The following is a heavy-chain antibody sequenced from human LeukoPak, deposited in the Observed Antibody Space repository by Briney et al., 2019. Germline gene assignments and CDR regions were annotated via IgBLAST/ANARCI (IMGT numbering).Heavy chain of an antibody. CDR2: ISAYNSNT. CDR1: GYTFTSYG. D-gene: IGHD2-2*01. J-gene: IGHJ4*02. V-gene: IGHV1-18*01. Sequence: ASVKVSCKASGYTFTSYGISWVRQAPGQGLEWMGWISAYNSNTNYAQKLQGRVTMTTDTSTSTAYMELRSLRSDDTAVYYCARDAFPCSSTSCQVNFDYWGQGTLVTVSS. CDR3: ARDAFPCSSTSCQVNFDY.